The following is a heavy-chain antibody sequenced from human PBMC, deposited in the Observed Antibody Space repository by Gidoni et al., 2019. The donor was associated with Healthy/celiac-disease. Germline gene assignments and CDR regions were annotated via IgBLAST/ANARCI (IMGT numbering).Heavy chain of an antibody. J-gene: IGHJ4*02. CDR3: AKDSDDIVVVVAATLDY. D-gene: IGHD2-15*01. V-gene: IGHV3-30*18. CDR2: ISYDGSNK. CDR1: GSTFSSYG. Sequence: QVQLVESGGGVAQPGGSLRLYCASAGSTFSSYGMHEVRQAPGKGLEWVAVISYDGSNKYYADSVKGRFTISRDNSKNTLYLQMNSLRAEDTAVYYCAKDSDDIVVVVAATLDYWGQGTLVTVSS.